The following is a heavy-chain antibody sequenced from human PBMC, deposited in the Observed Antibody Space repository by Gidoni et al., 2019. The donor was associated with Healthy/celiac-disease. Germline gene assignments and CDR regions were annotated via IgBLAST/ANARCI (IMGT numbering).Heavy chain of an antibody. CDR3: ARQMEMVPAAIKDYYYYGMDV. D-gene: IGHD2-2*01. CDR1: GYSFTSYW. J-gene: IGHJ6*02. CDR2: IYPGDSDT. V-gene: IGHV5-51*01. Sequence: EVQLVQSGAEVKKPGESLKISCKGSGYSFTSYWIGWVRQMPGKGLEWMGIIYPGDSDTRYSPSFQGQVTISADKSISTAYLQWSSLKASDTAMYYCARQMEMVPAAIKDYYYYGMDVWGQGTTVTVSS.